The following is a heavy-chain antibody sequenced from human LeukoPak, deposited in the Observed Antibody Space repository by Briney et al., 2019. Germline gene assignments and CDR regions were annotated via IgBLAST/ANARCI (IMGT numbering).Heavy chain of an antibody. CDR2: ISSSSSYI. D-gene: IGHD5-12*01. CDR3: ARDYGRVDPFDY. V-gene: IGHV3-21*01. Sequence: GGSLRLSCAASGFTFSSYSMNWVRQAPGKGLEWVSSISSSSSYIYYADSVKGRFTISRDNAKNSLYLQMNSLRAEDTAVYYCARDYGRVDPFDYWGQGTLVTVSS. CDR1: GFTFSSYS. J-gene: IGHJ4*02.